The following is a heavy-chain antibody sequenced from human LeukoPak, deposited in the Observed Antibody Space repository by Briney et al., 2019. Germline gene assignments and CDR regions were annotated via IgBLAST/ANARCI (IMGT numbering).Heavy chain of an antibody. D-gene: IGHD5-12*01. CDR1: GYTFTDYY. J-gene: IGHJ4*02. CDR2: MNPNSGGT. Sequence: ASVKVPCRASGYTFTDYYIHWVRQAPGVGLEWMGWMNPNSGGTNYAQKFQGRVTMTRDTSISTAYMELSTLRSDDTAVYYCARGLLVSGYGLFDYWGQGTLVTVSS. V-gene: IGHV1-2*02. CDR3: ARGLLVSGYGLFDY.